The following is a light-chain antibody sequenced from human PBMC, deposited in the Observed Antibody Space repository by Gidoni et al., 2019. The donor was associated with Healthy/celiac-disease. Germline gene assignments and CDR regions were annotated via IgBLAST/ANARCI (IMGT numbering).Light chain of an antibody. Sequence: RVTITCRASQSISSYLNWYQQKPGKAPKLLIYAASSLHSGVPSRFSGSGSGTDFTLTISSLQPEDFATYYCQQSYSTLTFGGGTKVEIK. CDR3: QQSYSTLT. J-gene: IGKJ4*01. V-gene: IGKV1-39*01. CDR1: QSISSY. CDR2: AAS.